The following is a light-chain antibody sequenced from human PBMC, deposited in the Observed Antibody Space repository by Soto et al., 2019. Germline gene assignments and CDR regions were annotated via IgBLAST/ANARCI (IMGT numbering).Light chain of an antibody. CDR2: GNS. V-gene: IGLV1-40*01. CDR3: QSYDSSLSGLVV. Sequence: QSALTQPPSVSGAPGQRVTISCTGSSSNIGAGYDVHWYQQLPGTAPKLLIYGNSNRPSGVPDRFSGSKSGTSASLAITGLQAEDEADYYCQSYDSSLSGLVVFGGGPKLTVL. J-gene: IGLJ2*01. CDR1: SSNIGAGYD.